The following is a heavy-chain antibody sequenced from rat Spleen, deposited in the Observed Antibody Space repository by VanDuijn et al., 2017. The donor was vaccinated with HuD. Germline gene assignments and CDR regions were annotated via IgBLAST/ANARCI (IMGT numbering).Heavy chain of an antibody. CDR2: ITYDGSST. J-gene: IGHJ4*01. Sequence: EVQLVESGGGLVQPGRSLRLSCAASGFTFSDYNMAWVRQAPRKGLEWVAIITYDGSSTYYRDSVKGRFTISRDNAKNTQYLQMDSLRSEDTATYYCTRGYVMDAWGQGASVTVSS. CDR3: TRGYVMDA. CDR1: GFTFSDYN. V-gene: IGHV5-7*01.